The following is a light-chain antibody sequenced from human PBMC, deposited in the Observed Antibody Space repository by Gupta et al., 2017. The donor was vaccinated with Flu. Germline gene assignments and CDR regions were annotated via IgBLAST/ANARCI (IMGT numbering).Light chain of an antibody. V-gene: IGKV1-39*01. J-gene: IGKJ5*01. Sequence: DLRMTQAAASLSASVVARVTITCRASRSISNYLNWYQQKPGKAPELLIYAASSLHSGVPSRFSGSGSGTDFTLTISSLQPEDFATYYCQQSYSSLPNTFGQGTRLEIK. CDR3: QQSYSSLPNT. CDR1: RSISNY. CDR2: AAS.